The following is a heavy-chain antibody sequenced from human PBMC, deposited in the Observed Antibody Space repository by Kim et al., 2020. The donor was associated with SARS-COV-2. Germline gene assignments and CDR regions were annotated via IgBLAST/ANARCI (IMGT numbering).Heavy chain of an antibody. CDR3: ARQGAPYSSSPNRIDY. V-gene: IGHV5-51*01. J-gene: IGHJ4*02. CDR1: GYSFTSYW. CDR2: IYPGDSDT. Sequence: GESLKISCKGSGYSFTSYWIGWVRQMPGKGLEWMGIIYPGDSDTRYSPSFQGQVTISADKSISTAYLQWSSLKASDTAMYYCARQGAPYSSSPNRIDYWGQGTLVTVSS. D-gene: IGHD6-13*01.